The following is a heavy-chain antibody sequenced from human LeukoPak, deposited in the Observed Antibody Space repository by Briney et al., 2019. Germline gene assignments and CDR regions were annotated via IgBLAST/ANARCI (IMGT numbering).Heavy chain of an antibody. CDR1: GFIFNSHS. CDR3: ARSSGWYHRGPDYYYYYMDV. V-gene: IGHV3-21*01. D-gene: IGHD6-19*01. CDR2: ISSTSSYI. J-gene: IGHJ6*03. Sequence: PGGSLGLSCAASGFIFNSHSMNWVRQAPGKGLEWVSSISSTSSYIYYADSVKSRFTISRDNAKNSLYLQMNSLRAEVTAVYYCARSSGWYHRGPDYYYYYMDVWGKGTTVTVS.